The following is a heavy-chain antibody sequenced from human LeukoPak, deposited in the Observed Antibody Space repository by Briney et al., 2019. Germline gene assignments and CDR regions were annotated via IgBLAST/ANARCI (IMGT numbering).Heavy chain of an antibody. J-gene: IGHJ4*02. V-gene: IGHV5-51*01. Sequence: GASLQISCKGSGSSFTSYWIGWVRQLPGKGLEWMGIIYPGDSDTKYSPSFQGQVTISADKSISTAYLQWSSLKASDTAMYYCARLSSTYSYGFFDYWGQGTLVTVSS. CDR2: IYPGDSDT. CDR3: ARLSSTYSYGFFDY. D-gene: IGHD5-18*01. CDR1: GSSFTSYW.